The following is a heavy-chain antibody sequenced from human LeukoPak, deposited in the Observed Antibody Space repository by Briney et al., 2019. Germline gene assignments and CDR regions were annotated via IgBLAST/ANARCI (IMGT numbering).Heavy chain of an antibody. CDR3: ASNPNY. J-gene: IGHJ4*02. Sequence: QTGGSLRLSCAASGFTFSSYEMNWVRQAPGKGLEWVSYISSSGSPIYFADSVTGRFTISRDNAKNSLYLQMNSLRAEDTAVYYCASNPNYWGQGTLVTVSS. CDR2: ISSSGSPI. V-gene: IGHV3-48*03. CDR1: GFTFSSYE.